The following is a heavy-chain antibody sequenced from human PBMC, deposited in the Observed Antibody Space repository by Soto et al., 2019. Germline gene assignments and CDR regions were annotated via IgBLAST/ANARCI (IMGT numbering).Heavy chain of an antibody. D-gene: IGHD3-10*01. CDR1: GCTLSGYT. V-gene: IGHV3-23*01. CDR2: IGGSCANI. CDR3: ARRTSYGSGSYIYYYYGLDV. J-gene: IGHJ6*02. Sequence: GSLRLSWAAAGCTLSGYTMTLLRQPTGKGRELVSGIGGSCANIYYADSVKGGFTISRDNSKNTLYLQMNSLRAEDTAVYSCARRTSYGSGSYIYYYYGLDVWGQGTTVTV.